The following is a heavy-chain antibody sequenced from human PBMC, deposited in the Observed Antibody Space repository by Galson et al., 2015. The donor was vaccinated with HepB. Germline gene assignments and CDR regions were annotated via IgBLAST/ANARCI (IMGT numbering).Heavy chain of an antibody. Sequence: SVKVSCKASGGTFSSYTISWVRQAPGQGLEWMGRIIPILGIANYAQKFQGRVTITADKSTSTAYMELSSLRSEDAAVYYCARESRAAAGVFDYWGQGTLVTVSS. J-gene: IGHJ4*02. CDR3: ARESRAAAGVFDY. V-gene: IGHV1-69*04. CDR2: IIPILGIA. D-gene: IGHD6-13*01. CDR1: GGTFSSYT.